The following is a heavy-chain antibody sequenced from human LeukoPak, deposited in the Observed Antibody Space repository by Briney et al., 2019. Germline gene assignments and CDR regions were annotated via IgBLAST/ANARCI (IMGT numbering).Heavy chain of an antibody. Sequence: GGSLRLSCAVSGLTFSKAWLSWVRQAPGKGLEWVSLISGSGGSTYYADSVKGRFTISRDNSKNTLSLQINSLRAEDTAVFYCAKVRTGSGGYTYGVDYWGQGTLVTVSS. CDR1: GLTFSKAW. V-gene: IGHV3-23*01. D-gene: IGHD5-18*01. J-gene: IGHJ4*02. CDR3: AKVRTGSGGYTYGVDY. CDR2: ISGSGGST.